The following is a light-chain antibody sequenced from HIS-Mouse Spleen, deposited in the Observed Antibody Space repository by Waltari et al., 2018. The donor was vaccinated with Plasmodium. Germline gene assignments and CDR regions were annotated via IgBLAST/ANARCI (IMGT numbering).Light chain of an antibody. Sequence: QSALTQPRSVSGSPGQSVTISCTGTSSDVGGYNYVSSYQQHPGQAPKRMIYDVSTRPLGVPGRCSGSKSGNTASLTISGLQAEDEADYYCCSYAGSYTYVFGTGTKVTVL. CDR3: CSYAGSYTYV. CDR1: SSDVGGYNY. CDR2: DVS. J-gene: IGLJ1*01. V-gene: IGLV2-11*01.